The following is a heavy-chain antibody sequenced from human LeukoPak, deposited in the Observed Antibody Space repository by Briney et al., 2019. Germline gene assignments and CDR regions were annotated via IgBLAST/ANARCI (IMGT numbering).Heavy chain of an antibody. D-gene: IGHD3-10*01. CDR2: INTSGNT. CDR3: ARERLGFRVDV. Sequence: TSETLSLTCTVSGDSISNYYWTLIRQSAGKGLQLIGRINTSGNTNYNPYLKSRVTISVDTSNNQLSLNLSSVTAADTAVYYCARERLGFRVDVWGKGTTVTVSS. J-gene: IGHJ6*04. V-gene: IGHV4-4*07. CDR1: GDSISNYY.